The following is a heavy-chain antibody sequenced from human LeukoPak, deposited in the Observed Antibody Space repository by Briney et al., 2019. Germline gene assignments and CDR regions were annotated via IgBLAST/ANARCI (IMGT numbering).Heavy chain of an antibody. CDR1: GDTFGSYA. D-gene: IGHD3-3*01. CDR2: IIPMFATP. V-gene: IGHV1-69*05. Sequence: GASVKVSCKSSGDTFGSYAINWLRQAPGQGLEWMGRIIPMFATPNYAQSFQGRVTITTDESTSTAYMELSSLRSEDTAVYYCAREAREFCRPYFLYYYYMDVWGKGTTVTVSS. CDR3: AREAREFCRPYFLYYYYMDV. J-gene: IGHJ6*03.